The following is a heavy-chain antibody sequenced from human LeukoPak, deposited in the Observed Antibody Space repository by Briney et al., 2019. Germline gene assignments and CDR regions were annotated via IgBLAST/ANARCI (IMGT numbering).Heavy chain of an antibody. V-gene: IGHV4-59*08. CDR2: IYYSGST. D-gene: IGHD6-19*01. CDR3: ARHGYSSGWSFDY. Sequence: SETLSLTCTVSVGSISSYYWSWIRQPPGKGLEWIGYIYYSGSTNYNPSLKSRVTISVDTSKNQFSLKLSSVTAADTAVYYCARHGYSSGWSFDYWGQGTLVTVSS. J-gene: IGHJ4*02. CDR1: VGSISSYY.